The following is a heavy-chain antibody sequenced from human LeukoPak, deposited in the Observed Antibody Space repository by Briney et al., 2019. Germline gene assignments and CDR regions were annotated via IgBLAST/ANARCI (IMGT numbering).Heavy chain of an antibody. CDR3: ARVPAGRFYYDSSGYYYFDY. V-gene: IGHV3-48*04. Sequence: HPGGSLRLSCAASGFTFSSYAMSWVRQAPGKGLEWVSYISSSGSTIYYADSVKGRFTISRDNAKNSLYLQMNSLRAEDTAVYYCARVPAGRFYYDSSGYYYFDYWGQGTLVTVSS. CDR1: GFTFSSYA. CDR2: ISSSGSTI. D-gene: IGHD3-22*01. J-gene: IGHJ4*02.